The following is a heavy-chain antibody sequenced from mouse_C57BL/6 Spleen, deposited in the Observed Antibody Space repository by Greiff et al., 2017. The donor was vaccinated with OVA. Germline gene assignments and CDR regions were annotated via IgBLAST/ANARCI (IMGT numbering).Heavy chain of an antibody. CDR1: GFSLTSYG. CDR2: IWSDGST. Sequence: QVQLKESGPGLVAPSQSLSITCTVSGFSLTSYGVHWVRQPPGKGLEWLVVIWSDGSTTYNSALKSRLSISKDNSKSQVFLKMNSLQTDDTAMYYGDRHDGDGYDLDYWGQGTTLTVSS. V-gene: IGHV2-6-1*01. D-gene: IGHD2-2*01. J-gene: IGHJ2*01. CDR3: DRHDGDGYDLDY.